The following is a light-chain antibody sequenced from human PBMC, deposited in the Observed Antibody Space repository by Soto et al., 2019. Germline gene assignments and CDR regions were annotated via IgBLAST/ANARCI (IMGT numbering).Light chain of an antibody. CDR3: SSYTSSGTLDAL. J-gene: IGLJ3*02. CDR1: SSDVGGYNH. V-gene: IGLV2-14*03. Sequence: QSALTQPASVSGSPGQSITISCTGTSSDVGGYNHVSWYQQHPGKAPKLMIYDVANRPSGISNRFSGSKSGNTASLTISGLQAEDEADYYCSSYTSSGTLDALFGGGTQLTVL. CDR2: DVA.